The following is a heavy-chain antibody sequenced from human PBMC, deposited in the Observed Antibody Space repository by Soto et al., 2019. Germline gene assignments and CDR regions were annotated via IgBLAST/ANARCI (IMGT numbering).Heavy chain of an antibody. CDR2: IYYSGST. J-gene: IGHJ6*02. CDR3: ARDRSRIRLPSLYYYYYGMDV. Sequence: SETLSLTCTVSGGSISSYYWSWIRQPPGKGLEWIGYIYYSGSTNYNPSLKSRVTISVDTSKNQFSLKLSSVTAADTAVYYCARDRSRIRLPSLYYYYYGMDVWGQGTTVTVSS. V-gene: IGHV4-59*01. D-gene: IGHD6-25*01. CDR1: GGSISSYY.